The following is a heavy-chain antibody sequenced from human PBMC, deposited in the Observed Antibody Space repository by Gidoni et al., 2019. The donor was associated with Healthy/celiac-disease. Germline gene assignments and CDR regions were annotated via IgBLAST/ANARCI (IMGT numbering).Heavy chain of an antibody. CDR1: GYSFTSYW. J-gene: IGHJ4*02. Sequence: EVQLVQSGAEVKKPGESLKIPCKGSGYSFTSYWIGWVRQMPGKGLEWMGIIYPGDSDTRYSPSFQGQVTISADKSISTAYLQWSSLKASDTAMYYCARSRGEVSREGTALRDWGQGTLVTVSS. CDR3: ARSRGEVSREGTALRD. D-gene: IGHD2-21*02. CDR2: IYPGDSDT. V-gene: IGHV5-51*01.